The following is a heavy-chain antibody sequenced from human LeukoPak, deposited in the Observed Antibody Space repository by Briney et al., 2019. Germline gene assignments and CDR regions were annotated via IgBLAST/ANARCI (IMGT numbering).Heavy chain of an antibody. J-gene: IGHJ4*02. CDR3: AVIYDFWSGYHFDH. Sequence: SETLSLTCTVSGYSISSGYYWGWIRQPPGKGLEWIGSIYHSGSTYYNPSLKSRVTISVDTSKNQFSLKVNSVTAADTAVYYCAVIYDFWSGYHFDHWGQGTLVTVSS. V-gene: IGHV4-38-2*02. D-gene: IGHD3-3*01. CDR2: IYHSGST. CDR1: GYSISSGYY.